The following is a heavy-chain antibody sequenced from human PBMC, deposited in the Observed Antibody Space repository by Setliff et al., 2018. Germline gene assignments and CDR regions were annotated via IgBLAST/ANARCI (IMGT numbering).Heavy chain of an antibody. CDR2: IYYSGST. D-gene: IGHD6-6*01. V-gene: IGHV4-31*03. J-gene: IGHJ4*02. Sequence: SETLSLTCTVSGGSISSGGYYWSWIRQHPGKGLEWIGYIYYSGSTYYNPSLKSRVTISVDTSKNQFSLKLSSVTAADTAVYYCARSGIRAARSDPPFDYWGQGTLVTVS. CDR3: ARSGIRAARSDPPFDY. CDR1: GGSISSGGYY.